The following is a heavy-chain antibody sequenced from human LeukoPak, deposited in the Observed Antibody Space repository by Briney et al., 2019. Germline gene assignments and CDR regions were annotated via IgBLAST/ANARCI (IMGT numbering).Heavy chain of an antibody. Sequence: ASVKVSCKASGYTFTGYYMHWVRQARGQGLEWMGGINPNSGGTNYAQKFQGRVTMTRDTSISTAYMELSRLRSDDTAVYYCARLGYCSSTSCLYYFDYWGQGSLVTVSS. CDR2: INPNSGGT. D-gene: IGHD2-2*01. CDR1: GYTFTGYY. CDR3: ARLGYCSSTSCLYYFDY. V-gene: IGHV1-2*02. J-gene: IGHJ4*02.